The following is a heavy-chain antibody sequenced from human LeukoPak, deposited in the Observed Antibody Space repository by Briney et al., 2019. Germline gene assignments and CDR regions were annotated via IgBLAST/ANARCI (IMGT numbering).Heavy chain of an antibody. CDR3: ARGNYDFWSGYYGYYMDV. V-gene: IGHV1-46*01. CDR1: GYTFTSSY. CDR2: INPSGGST. J-gene: IGHJ6*03. D-gene: IGHD3-3*01. Sequence: GASVKVSCKASGYTFTSSYMHWVRQAPGQGLEWMGIINPSGGSTSYAQKFQGRVTMTRDRSTSTVYMELSSLRSEDTAVYYCARGNYDFWSGYYGYYMDVWGKGTTVTVSS.